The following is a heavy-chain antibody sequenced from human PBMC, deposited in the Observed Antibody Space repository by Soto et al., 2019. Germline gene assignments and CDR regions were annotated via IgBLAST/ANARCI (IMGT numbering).Heavy chain of an antibody. Sequence: QVQLVQSGAEVKKPGASVKVSCKASGYTFTRSGISWVRQAPGQGPEWMGWISSYNGDTNYAQTFQGRVTMTTDTSTSTAYMELRSLRSDDTAVYYCAREGVPPYYYYGMDVWGQGPPVTVSS. CDR3: AREGVPPYYYYGMDV. V-gene: IGHV1-18*01. J-gene: IGHJ6*02. CDR2: ISSYNGDT. CDR1: GYTFTRSG.